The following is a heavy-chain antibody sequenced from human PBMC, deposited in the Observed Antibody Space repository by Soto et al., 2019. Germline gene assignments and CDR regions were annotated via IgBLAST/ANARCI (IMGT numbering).Heavy chain of an antibody. D-gene: IGHD6-6*01. Sequence: NLSLTGTVSGGPISSGGYYWSWIRQHPGKGLEWIGYIYYSGSTYYNPSLKSRVTISVDTSKNQFSLKLSSVTAADTAVYYCASSIAARLSFDYYYGMDVWGQGTTVTVSS. J-gene: IGHJ6*02. CDR2: IYYSGST. CDR1: GGPISSGGYY. V-gene: IGHV4-31*03. CDR3: ASSIAARLSFDYYYGMDV.